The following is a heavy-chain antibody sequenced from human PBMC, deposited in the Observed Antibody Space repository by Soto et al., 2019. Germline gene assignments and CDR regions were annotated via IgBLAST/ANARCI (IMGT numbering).Heavy chain of an antibody. CDR1: GYTFTSYG. CDR2: IIPNNGNT. V-gene: IGHV1-69*13. D-gene: IGHD2-2*01. J-gene: IGHJ5*02. Sequence: ASVKVSCKASGYTFTSYGISWVRQAPGQGLEWMGGIIPNNGNTNYAQKFQGRVTITADESTSTAYMELSSLRSEDTAVYYCASRSEYQLLTYLDPWGQGTLVTVSS. CDR3: ASRSEYQLLTYLDP.